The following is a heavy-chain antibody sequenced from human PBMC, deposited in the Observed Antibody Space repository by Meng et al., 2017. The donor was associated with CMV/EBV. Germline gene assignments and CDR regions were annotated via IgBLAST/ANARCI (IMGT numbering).Heavy chain of an antibody. D-gene: IGHD2-2*02. CDR3: AKVCSSTSCYTVDYYYYGMDV. V-gene: IGHV3-30*02. J-gene: IGHJ6*02. CDR1: GFPFSSYG. CDR2: IRYDGSNK. Sequence: GESLKISCPASGFPFSSYGMHWVRQAPAPRLEWVAFIRYDGSNKYYADSVKGRFTISRDNSKNTLYLQMNSLRAEDTAVYYCAKVCSSTSCYTVDYYYYGMDVWGQGTTVTVSS.